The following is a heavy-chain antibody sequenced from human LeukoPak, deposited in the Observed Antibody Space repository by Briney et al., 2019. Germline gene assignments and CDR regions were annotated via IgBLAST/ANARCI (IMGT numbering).Heavy chain of an antibody. CDR1: GYTFTRYG. CDR2: ISAHNGNT. Sequence: ASVKVSCKASGYTFTRYGISWVRQAPGQGLEWMGWISAHNGNTKYAQKLQGRVTMTTDTSTSTAYMELRSLRSDDTAVYYCATSVAVGHPLDYWGQGTLVTVSS. V-gene: IGHV1-18*01. CDR3: ATSVAVGHPLDY. J-gene: IGHJ4*02.